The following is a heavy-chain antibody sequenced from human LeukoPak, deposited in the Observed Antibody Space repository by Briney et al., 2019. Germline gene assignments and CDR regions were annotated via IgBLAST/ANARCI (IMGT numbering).Heavy chain of an antibody. CDR1: GGSFSGYY. CDR3: ARGRGHLWFGEFTH. V-gene: IGHV4-34*01. J-gene: IGHJ4*02. CDR2: INHSGST. Sequence: SETLSLTCAVYGGSFSGYYWSWIRQPPGKGLEWIGEINHSGSTNYNPSLKGRVTISVDTSKNQFSLKLSSVTAADTAVYYCARGRGHLWFGEFTHWGQGTLVTVSS. D-gene: IGHD3-10*01.